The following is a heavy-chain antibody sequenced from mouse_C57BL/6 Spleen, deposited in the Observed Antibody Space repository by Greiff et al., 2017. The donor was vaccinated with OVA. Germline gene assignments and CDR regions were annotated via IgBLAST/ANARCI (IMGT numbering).Heavy chain of an antibody. D-gene: IGHD1-1*01. V-gene: IGHV14-3*01. CDR3: ARATGVARGFDV. Sequence: EVQLQQSVAELVRPGASVKLSCKASGYNIKNSYMHWVKQRPEQGLEWIGGIDPANGNTKYAPKFQGKATLTADTSSNTAYLELSSLTSEGTASYYGARATGVARGFDVWGQGTTVTVSS. CDR1: GYNIKNSY. CDR2: IDPANGNT. J-gene: IGHJ1*01.